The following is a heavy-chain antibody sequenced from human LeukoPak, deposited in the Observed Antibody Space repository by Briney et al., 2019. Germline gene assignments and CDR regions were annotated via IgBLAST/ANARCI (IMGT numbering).Heavy chain of an antibody. CDR2: INSDGSGT. V-gene: IGHV3-74*01. J-gene: IGHJ4*02. Sequence: PGGSLRLSCAASGFTLSSYWMQWVRQVPGKGLVWVSRINSDGSGTTYADSVKGRFTISRDGSKNTLYLQMNSLRPDDAAVYFCAKPQVTANWYYFHYWGQGTLVTVSS. CDR1: GFTLSSYW. D-gene: IGHD2-21*02. CDR3: AKPQVTANWYYFHY.